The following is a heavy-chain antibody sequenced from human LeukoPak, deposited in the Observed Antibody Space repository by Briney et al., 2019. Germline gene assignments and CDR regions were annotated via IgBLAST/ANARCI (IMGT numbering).Heavy chain of an antibody. CDR3: ARRHLIGNGYFDH. D-gene: IGHD4-23*01. CDR2: ISTFNGNT. Sequence: ASVKVSCKASGYAFTNYGISWARQAPGQGLEWLGWISTFNGNTNYAQILQDRVTMTTDTSTNTAYLELRSLRFDDTAIYYCARRHLIGNGYFDHWGQGTLVTVSS. J-gene: IGHJ4*02. V-gene: IGHV1-18*01. CDR1: GYAFTNYG.